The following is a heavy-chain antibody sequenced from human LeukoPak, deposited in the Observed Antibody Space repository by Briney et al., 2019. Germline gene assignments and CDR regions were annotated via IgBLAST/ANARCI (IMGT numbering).Heavy chain of an antibody. CDR1: GGSISSYY. Sequence: PSETLSLTCTVSGGSISSYYWSWIRQPAGKGLEWIGRIYTSGSTNYNPSLKSRVTISVDKSKNQFSLKLSSVTAAGTAVYYCAREPAVAGTSYYYYYYMDVWGKGTTVTVSS. V-gene: IGHV4-4*07. CDR3: AREPAVAGTSYYYYYYMDV. CDR2: IYTSGST. D-gene: IGHD6-19*01. J-gene: IGHJ6*03.